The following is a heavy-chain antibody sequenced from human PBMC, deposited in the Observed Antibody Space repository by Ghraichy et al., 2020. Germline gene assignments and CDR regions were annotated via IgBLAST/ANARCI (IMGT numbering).Heavy chain of an antibody. J-gene: IGHJ6*02. Sequence: GGSLRLSCAASGFIFNNYWMTWVRQAPGKGLEWVANIKQDVSETSYVDSVKGRFTISRDNAKNSLYLQMNSLRAEDTAVYYCARGWGRSRGPRTYYFYGLDVWGQGTTVVVSS. D-gene: IGHD3-16*01. CDR2: IKQDVSET. CDR1: GFIFNNYW. CDR3: ARGWGRSRGPRTYYFYGLDV. V-gene: IGHV3-7*03.